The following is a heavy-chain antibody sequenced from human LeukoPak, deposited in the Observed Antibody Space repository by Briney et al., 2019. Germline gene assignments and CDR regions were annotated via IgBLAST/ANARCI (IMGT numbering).Heavy chain of an antibody. CDR2: ISAYNGNT. D-gene: IGHD6-19*01. CDR3: ARSAVAGTHYFDY. Sequence: EASVKVSCKASGYNFASYGISWVRQAPGQGLEWMGWISAYNGNTNYAQKLQGRVTMTTDTSTSTAYMELRSLRSDDTAVYYCARSAVAGTHYFDYWGQGTLVTVSS. V-gene: IGHV1-18*01. CDR1: GYNFASYG. J-gene: IGHJ4*02.